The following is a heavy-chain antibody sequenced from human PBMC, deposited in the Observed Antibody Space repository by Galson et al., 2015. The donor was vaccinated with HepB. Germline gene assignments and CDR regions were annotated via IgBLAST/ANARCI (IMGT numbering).Heavy chain of an antibody. CDR2: IIPIFGTT. D-gene: IGHD3-10*01. V-gene: IGHV1-69*13. J-gene: IGHJ6*02. CDR3: AREDNGWFGESMNYYYGMDV. Sequence: SVKVSCKASGDTFSNYVINWVRQAPGQGLEWMGGIIPIFGTTYYAQRFQGRLTITADESTSTAYMELGSLRSEDTAVYYCAREDNGWFGESMNYYYGMDVWGQGTTVTVSS. CDR1: GDTFSNYV.